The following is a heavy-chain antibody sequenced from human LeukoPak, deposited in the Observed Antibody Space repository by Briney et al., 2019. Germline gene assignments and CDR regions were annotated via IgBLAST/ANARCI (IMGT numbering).Heavy chain of an antibody. J-gene: IGHJ3*02. V-gene: IGHV3-74*01. CDR2: INSDGSST. CDR1: GFTFSSYW. Sequence: GGSLRLSCAASGFTFSSYWMHWVRQAPGKGLVWVSRINSDGSSTSYADSVKGRFTISRDNAKNTLYLQMNSLRAEDTAVYYCARKEDYDILTGYYHPSAFDIWGQGTMVTVSS. CDR3: ARKEDYDILTGYYHPSAFDI. D-gene: IGHD3-9*01.